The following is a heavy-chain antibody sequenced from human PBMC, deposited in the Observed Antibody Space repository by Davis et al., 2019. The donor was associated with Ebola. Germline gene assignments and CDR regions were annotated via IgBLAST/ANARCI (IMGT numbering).Heavy chain of an antibody. D-gene: IGHD3-3*01. J-gene: IGHJ5*02. CDR3: ARVGYDFWSGYNNWFDP. CDR1: GGSISSYY. V-gene: IGHV4-59*01. Sequence: SETLSLTCTVSGGSISSYYWSWIRQPPGKGLEWIGYIYYSGSTNYNPSLKSRVTISVDTSKNQFSLKLSSVTAADPAVYYCARVGYDFWSGYNNWFDPWGQGTLVTVSS. CDR2: IYYSGST.